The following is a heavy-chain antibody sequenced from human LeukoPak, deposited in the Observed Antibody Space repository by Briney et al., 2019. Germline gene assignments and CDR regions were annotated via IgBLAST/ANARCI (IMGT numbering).Heavy chain of an antibody. V-gene: IGHV1-8*01. CDR2: MNPNSGNT. CDR1: GYTFTSYD. J-gene: IGHJ6*03. CDR3: ARRYYGSGSTAQKNYYYDYYMDV. Sequence: ASVEVSCKASGYTFTSYDINWVRQATGQGLEWMGWMNPNSGNTGFAQKFQGRVTMTRNTSISTAYMELSSLRSEDTAVYYCARRYYGSGSTAQKNYYYDYYMDVWGKGTTVTISS. D-gene: IGHD3-10*01.